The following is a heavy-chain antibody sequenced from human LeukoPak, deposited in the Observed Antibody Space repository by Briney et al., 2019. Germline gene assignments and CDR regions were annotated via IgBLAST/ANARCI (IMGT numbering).Heavy chain of an antibody. CDR2: IYHSGST. V-gene: IGHV4-39*01. D-gene: IGHD3-10*01. J-gene: IGHJ4*02. Sequence: PSETLSLTCTVSGGSISRSSYYWGWIRQPPGKGLEWIATIYHSGSTYYNPSLKSRVTISADTSKNQFSLKLSSVTAADTAVYYCARLTSGHFDYWGQGTLVTVSS. CDR1: GGSISRSSYY. CDR3: ARLTSGHFDY.